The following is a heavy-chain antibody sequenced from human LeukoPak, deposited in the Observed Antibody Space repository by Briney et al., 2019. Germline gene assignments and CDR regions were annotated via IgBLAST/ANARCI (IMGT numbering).Heavy chain of an antibody. D-gene: IGHD6-13*01. CDR3: ARRSSSQFDY. CDR2: INPSGGST. CDR1: GYTFTSYN. V-gene: IGHV1-46*01. Sequence: ASVKLSCKASGYTFTSYNMHWVRQAPGQGLEWMGIINPSGGSTSYAQKFQGRVTMTRDTSTSTVYMELSSLRSEDTAVYYCARRSSSQFDYWGQGALVTVSS. J-gene: IGHJ4*02.